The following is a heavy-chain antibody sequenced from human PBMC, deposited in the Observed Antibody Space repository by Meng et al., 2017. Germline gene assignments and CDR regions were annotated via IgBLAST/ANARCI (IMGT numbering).Heavy chain of an antibody. CDR3: ARVYGDIDY. D-gene: IGHD4-17*01. V-gene: IGHV1-8*01. CDR1: GYTFTNYD. Sequence: QVQLVQSGAEVTKHGASVKVSCKTSGYTFTNYDINWVRQATGQGLEWVGWMNPKSGNTGFAQKFQGRVTMTRDTSITTAYMELSSLRSEDTAVYYCARVYGDIDYWGQGTLVTVSS. CDR2: MNPKSGNT. J-gene: IGHJ4*02.